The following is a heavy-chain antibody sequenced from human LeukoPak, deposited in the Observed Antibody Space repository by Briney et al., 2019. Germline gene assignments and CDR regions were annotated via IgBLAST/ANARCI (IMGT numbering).Heavy chain of an antibody. Sequence: GGSLRLSCVASGFTFEDYAMHWVRQTPGKGLEWVAGISWNSGGINYADSVKGRFTISRDNAKNSLYLQMNSLRRDAMALYYCAKGVGDSSGPGGLWGQGTLVTVSS. D-gene: IGHD3-22*01. CDR3: AKGVGDSSGPGGL. CDR2: ISWNSGGI. J-gene: IGHJ4*02. CDR1: GFTFEDYA. V-gene: IGHV3-9*03.